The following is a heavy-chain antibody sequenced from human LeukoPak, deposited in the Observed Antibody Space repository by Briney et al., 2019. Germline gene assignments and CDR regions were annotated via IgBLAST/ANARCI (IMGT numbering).Heavy chain of an antibody. D-gene: IGHD3-16*01. CDR3: ARDEGVGERGAY. J-gene: IGHJ4*02. V-gene: IGHV1-18*01. CDR1: GYTFVSHG. CDR2: ISAYNGDT. Sequence: ASVKVSCKAAGYTFVSHGISWVRLAPGQGLEWMGWISAYNGDTKYAQKFQARVTMTTDTSTSTAYMELRSLRSDDTAMYYCARDEGVGERGAYWGQGTLVTVSS.